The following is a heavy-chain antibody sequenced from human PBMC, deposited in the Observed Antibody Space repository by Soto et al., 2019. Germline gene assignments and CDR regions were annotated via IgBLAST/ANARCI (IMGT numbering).Heavy chain of an antibody. CDR3: ARRGNPSRDINSGGWYYDY. Sequence: SVKVSCKASGGTFSSYTISWVRQAPGQGLEWMGGIIPIFGTASYAQKFQDRVTITADESTSTAYMELSSLTSEDTAVYYCARRGNPSRDINSGGWYYDYWGQGTQVTVSS. V-gene: IGHV1-69*13. CDR2: IIPIFGTA. D-gene: IGHD6-19*01. CDR1: GGTFSSYT. J-gene: IGHJ4*02.